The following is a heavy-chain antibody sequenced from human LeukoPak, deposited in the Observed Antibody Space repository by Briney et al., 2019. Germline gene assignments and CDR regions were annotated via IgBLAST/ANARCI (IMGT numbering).Heavy chain of an antibody. J-gene: IGHJ5*02. CDR2: ISYSGST. Sequence: PSETLSLTCTVSGGSISSYYWSWIRQPPGRGLEWIACISYSGSTKYNPSLKSRVTISVDTSKNQLSLKLSSVTAADTAVYYCAREPGFDSSGYLNWFDPWGQGTLVTVSS. CDR3: AREPGFDSSGYLNWFDP. V-gene: IGHV4-59*01. CDR1: GGSISSYY. D-gene: IGHD3-22*01.